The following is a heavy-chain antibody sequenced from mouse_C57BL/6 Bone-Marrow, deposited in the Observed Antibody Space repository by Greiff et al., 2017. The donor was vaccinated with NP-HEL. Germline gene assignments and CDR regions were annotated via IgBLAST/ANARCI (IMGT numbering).Heavy chain of an antibody. V-gene: IGHV2-9-1*01. Sequence: VQVVESGPGLVAPSQSLSITCTVSGFSLTSYAISWVRQPPGKGLEWLGVIWTGGGTNYNSALKSRLSISKDNSKSQVFLKMNSLQTDDTARYYCARKRYGSSHYAMDYWGQGTSVTVSS. CDR1: GFSLTSYA. CDR2: IWTGGGT. CDR3: ARKRYGSSHYAMDY. D-gene: IGHD1-1*01. J-gene: IGHJ4*01.